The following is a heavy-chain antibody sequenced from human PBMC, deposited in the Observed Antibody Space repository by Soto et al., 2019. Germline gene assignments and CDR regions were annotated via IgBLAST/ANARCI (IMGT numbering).Heavy chain of an antibody. V-gene: IGHV4-30-2*01. D-gene: IGHD2-21*02. CDR1: GGSISSGGYS. CDR2: IYHSGST. CDR3: ARAVVTATLVDYFDY. Sequence: TLSLTCAVSGGSISSGGYSWSWIRQPPGKGMEWIGYIYHSGSTYYNPSLKSRVTISVDRSKNQFSLKLSSVTAADTAVYYCARAVVTATLVDYFDYWGQGTLVTVSS. J-gene: IGHJ4*02.